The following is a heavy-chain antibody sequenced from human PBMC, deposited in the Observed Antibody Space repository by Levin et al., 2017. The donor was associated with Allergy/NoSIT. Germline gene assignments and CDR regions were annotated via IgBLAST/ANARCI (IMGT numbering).Heavy chain of an antibody. D-gene: IGHD3-10*01. CDR2: IGTASDT. Sequence: GGSLRLSCEASGFTFRTYDMHWVRQVAGRRLEWVSAIGTASDTYYGDSVKGRFSTSRENAKNSSYFQLSRRGAADTGVYYCAREGFGEFGMWNGLDVWGQGSTVTVSS. CDR1: GFTFRTYD. V-gene: IGHV3-13*01. J-gene: IGHJ6*01. CDR3: AREGFGEFGMWNGLDV.